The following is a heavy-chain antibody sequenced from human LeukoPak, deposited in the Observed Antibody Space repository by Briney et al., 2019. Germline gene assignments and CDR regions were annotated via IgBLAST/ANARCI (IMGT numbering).Heavy chain of an antibody. CDR3: AKQLGYCSDGSCYFPY. J-gene: IGHJ4*02. D-gene: IGHD2-15*01. CDR2: ISNNGGYT. V-gene: IGHV3-23*01. Sequence: PGGSLRPSCAASGFTFSSSAMSWVRQAPGKGLEWVSAISNNGGYTYYADSVQGRFTNSRDNSKSTLCLQMNSLRAEDTAVYYCAKQLGYCSDGSCYFPYWGQGTLVTVSS. CDR1: GFTFSSSA.